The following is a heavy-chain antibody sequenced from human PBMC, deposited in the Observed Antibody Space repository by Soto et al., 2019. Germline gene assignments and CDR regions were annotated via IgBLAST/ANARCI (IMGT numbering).Heavy chain of an antibody. CDR1: GGSFSGYY. CDR3: ASPSGYCSGGSCSPYYYYYGMDV. J-gene: IGHJ6*02. CDR2: INHSGST. V-gene: IGHV4-34*01. Sequence: PSETLSLTCAVYGGSFSGYYWSWIRQPPGKGLEWIGEINHSGSTNYNPSLKSRVTISVDTSKNQFSLKLSSVTAADTAVYYCASPSGYCSGGSCSPYYYYYGMDVWGQGTTVTVSS. D-gene: IGHD2-15*01.